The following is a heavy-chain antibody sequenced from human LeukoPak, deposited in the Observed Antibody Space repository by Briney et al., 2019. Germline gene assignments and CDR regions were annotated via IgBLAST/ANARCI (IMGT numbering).Heavy chain of an antibody. CDR3: ARDPWDYYDSSGYYFGAFDI. CDR1: GYTFTSYA. D-gene: IGHD3-22*01. Sequence: GASVKVSCKASGYTFTSYAMNWVRQAPGQGLEWMGWINTNTGNPTYAQGFTGRFVFSLDTSVSTAYLQISSLKAEDTAVYYCARDPWDYYDSSGYYFGAFDIWGQGTMVTVSS. V-gene: IGHV7-4-1*02. CDR2: INTNTGNP. J-gene: IGHJ3*02.